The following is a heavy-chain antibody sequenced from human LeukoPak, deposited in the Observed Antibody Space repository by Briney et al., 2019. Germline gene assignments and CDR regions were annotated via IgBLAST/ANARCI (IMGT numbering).Heavy chain of an antibody. CDR1: GFSLITYN. Sequence: GGSLRLSCAASGFSLITYNMNWVRQAPGKGLEWVSSISSTSSHIYYADSVKGRFTISRDNAKNSPYLQMNSLRAEDTAVYYCARAPYDILTGYSPYYFESWGQGTLVTVSS. J-gene: IGHJ4*02. CDR2: ISSTSSHI. CDR3: ARAPYDILTGYSPYYFES. D-gene: IGHD3-9*01. V-gene: IGHV3-21*06.